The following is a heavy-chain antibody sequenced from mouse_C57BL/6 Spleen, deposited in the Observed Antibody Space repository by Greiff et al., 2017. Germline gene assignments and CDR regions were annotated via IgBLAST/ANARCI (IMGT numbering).Heavy chain of an antibody. V-gene: IGHV3-6*01. CDR1: GYSITSGYY. D-gene: IGHD1-1*02. Sequence: EVQLQESGPGLVKPSPSLSLTCSVTGYSITSGYYWNWIRQFPGNKLEWRGYISYNGSNNYNPSLKNRISITRDTSKNQFFLKLNSVTTEDTATYSCARDMEYYFDYWGQGTTLTVSS. J-gene: IGHJ2*01. CDR2: ISYNGSN. CDR3: ARDMEYYFDY.